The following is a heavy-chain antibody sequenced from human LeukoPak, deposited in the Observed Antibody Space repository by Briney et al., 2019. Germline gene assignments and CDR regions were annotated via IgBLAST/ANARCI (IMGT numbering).Heavy chain of an antibody. CDR1: GYTFTSYG. CDR3: ATVPRSGHYYYYMDV. Sequence: GASVKVSCKASGYTFTSYGISWVRQAPGKGLEWMGGFDPEDGETIYAQKFQGRVTMTEDTSTDTAYMELSSLRSEDTAVYYCATVPRSGHYYYYMDVWGKGTTVTVSS. D-gene: IGHD6-25*01. V-gene: IGHV1-24*01. CDR2: FDPEDGET. J-gene: IGHJ6*03.